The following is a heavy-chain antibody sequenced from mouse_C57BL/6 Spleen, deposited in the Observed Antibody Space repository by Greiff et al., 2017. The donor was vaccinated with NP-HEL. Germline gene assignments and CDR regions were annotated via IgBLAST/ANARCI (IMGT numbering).Heavy chain of an antibody. V-gene: IGHV3-6*01. CDR3: ARWYDYDGFAY. CDR2: ISYDGSN. Sequence: DVKLQESGPGLVKPSQSLSLTCSVTGYSITSGYYWNWIRQFPGNKLEWMGYISYDGSNNYNPSLKNRISITRDTSKNQFFLKLNSVTTEDTATYYCARWYDYDGFAYWGQGTLVTVSA. J-gene: IGHJ3*01. D-gene: IGHD2-4*01. CDR1: GYSITSGYY.